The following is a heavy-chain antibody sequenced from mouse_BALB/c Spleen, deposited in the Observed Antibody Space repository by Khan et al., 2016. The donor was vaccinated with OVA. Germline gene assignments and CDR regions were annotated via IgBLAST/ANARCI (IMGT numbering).Heavy chain of an antibody. Sequence: DVKLQESGPGLVKPSQSLSLTCTVTCYSIPSGYRWNWIRQFPVNTLEWMGYISYRCSTNYNPSLKSLISITRDTSKNQFFLQLNSVTTEDTATYYCARTARIKYWGQGTTLTVSS. CDR3: ARTARIKY. V-gene: IGHV3-1*02. CDR1: CYSIPSGYR. CDR2: ISYRCST. J-gene: IGHJ2*01. D-gene: IGHD1-2*01.